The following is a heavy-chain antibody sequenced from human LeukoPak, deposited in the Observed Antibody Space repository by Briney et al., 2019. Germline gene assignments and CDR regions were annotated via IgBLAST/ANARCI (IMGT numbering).Heavy chain of an antibody. CDR3: ASSGPRPHDAFDI. Sequence: GASVKVSCKASGYTFTGYYMHWVRQAPGQGLEWMGWINPNNGGTNYAQKFQGRVTMTRDTSISTAYMELSRLRSDDTAVYYCASSGPRPHDAFDIWGQGTMVTVSS. CDR1: GYTFTGYY. V-gene: IGHV1-2*02. J-gene: IGHJ3*02. CDR2: INPNNGGT.